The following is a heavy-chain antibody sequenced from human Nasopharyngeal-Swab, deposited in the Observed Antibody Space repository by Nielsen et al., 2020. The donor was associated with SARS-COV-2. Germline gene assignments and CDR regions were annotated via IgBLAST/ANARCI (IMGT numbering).Heavy chain of an antibody. CDR1: GGTFSSYA. Sequence: SVKVSCKASGGTFSSYAISWVRQAPGQGLEWMGRIIPILGIANYAQKFQGRVTITADKSTSTAYMELSNLRSEDTAVYYCAGPRGDYGGFDYWGQGTLVTVSS. D-gene: IGHD4-17*01. J-gene: IGHJ4*02. V-gene: IGHV1-69*04. CDR3: AGPRGDYGGFDY. CDR2: IIPILGIA.